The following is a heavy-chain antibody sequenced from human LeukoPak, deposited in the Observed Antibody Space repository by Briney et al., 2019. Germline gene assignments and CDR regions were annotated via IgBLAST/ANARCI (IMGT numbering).Heavy chain of an antibody. V-gene: IGHV4-39*01. J-gene: IGHJ4*02. Sequence: SETLSLTCTVSGGSISSSSYYWGWIRQPPGEGLEWIGSINYSGSTHYNPSLKSRVTISVDTSKNQFSRKLTSVTAADTAVYYCARRPGYSSSWYYFDYWGQGTLDTVSA. CDR3: ARRPGYSSSWYYFDY. CDR1: GGSISSSSYY. CDR2: INYSGST. D-gene: IGHD6-13*01.